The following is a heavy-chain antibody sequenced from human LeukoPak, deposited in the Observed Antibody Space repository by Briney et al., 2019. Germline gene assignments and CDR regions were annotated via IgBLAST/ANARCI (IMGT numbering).Heavy chain of an antibody. CDR2: IYYSGST. Sequence: PSETLSLTCTVSGGSISSYYWSWIRQPPGKGLEWIGSIYYSGSTYYNPSLKSRVTISVDTSKNQFSLKLSSVTAADTAVYYCANYYYDSSGLRFDPWGQGTLVTVSS. CDR3: ANYYYDSSGLRFDP. V-gene: IGHV4-59*05. J-gene: IGHJ5*02. D-gene: IGHD3-22*01. CDR1: GGSISSYY.